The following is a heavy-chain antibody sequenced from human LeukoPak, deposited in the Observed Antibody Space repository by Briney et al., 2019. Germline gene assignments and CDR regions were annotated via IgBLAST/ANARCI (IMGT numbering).Heavy chain of an antibody. CDR3: ARAQRGYYFDY. CDR1: GFTFSSFS. V-gene: IGHV3-53*01. D-gene: IGHD5-24*01. Sequence: GGSLRLSCAASGFTFSSFSMNWVRQAPGKGLEWVSIIYSGGSTHYADSVKGRFTISRDNSKNTNSLRAEDTAVYYCARAQRGYYFDYWGQGTLVTVSS. J-gene: IGHJ4*02. CDR2: IYSGGST.